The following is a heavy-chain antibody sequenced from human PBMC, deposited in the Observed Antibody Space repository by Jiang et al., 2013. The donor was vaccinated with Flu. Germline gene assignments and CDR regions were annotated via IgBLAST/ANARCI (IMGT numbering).Heavy chain of an antibody. CDR3: VSSYFDLLTGYSNGDH. J-gene: IGHJ5*02. Sequence: QLVESGGGVVQPGGSLRLSCAASGFTFNRQAMHWVRQAPGKGLEWVALISYDGNNKYYADSVKGRFTISRDNSKTTLYLQMDSLRADDTAVYYCVSSYFDLLTGYSNGDHWGQGTLVTVSS. CDR2: ISYDGNNK. CDR1: GFTFNRQA. D-gene: IGHD3-9*01. V-gene: IGHV3-30*03.